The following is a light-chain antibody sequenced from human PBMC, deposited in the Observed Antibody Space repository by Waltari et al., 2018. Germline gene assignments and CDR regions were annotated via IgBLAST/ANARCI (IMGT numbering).Light chain of an antibody. CDR1: QDISSR. CDR3: QQGGSFPFT. V-gene: IGKV1-12*01. CDR2: DTS. J-gene: IGKJ3*01. Sequence: DIQMTQSPSSVSASVGDRVTVTCRAIQDISSRLAWYQQQPGKAPRLLIYDTSTVQSGVPSRFSGSGSGTDFTLTISSLQPEDSATYSCQQGGSFPFTFGPGTKVNI.